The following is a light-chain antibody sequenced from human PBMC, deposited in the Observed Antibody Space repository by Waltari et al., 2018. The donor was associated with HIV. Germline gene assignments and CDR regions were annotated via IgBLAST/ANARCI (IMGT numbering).Light chain of an antibody. CDR2: AAS. CDR3: QQADTFPLS. CDR1: KDIHNS. V-gene: IGKV1-12*01. J-gene: IGKJ4*01. Sequence: IQMTQSPSSLSAPVGGRVTITCRASKDIHNSLGWYQQKLGKAPRLLIFAASGVQGGVPSRFRGSGSGTVFTLTIGDLQPEDSASYDCQQADTFPLSFGGGTMVQI.